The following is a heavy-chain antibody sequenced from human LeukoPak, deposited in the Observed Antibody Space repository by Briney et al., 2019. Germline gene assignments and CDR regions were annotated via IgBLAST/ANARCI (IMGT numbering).Heavy chain of an antibody. V-gene: IGHV3-23*01. CDR2: ISSNCLLT. D-gene: IGHD2-15*01. Sequence: GGSLRLSCAASQFTFSDYAMNWVRQAPGRGLEWVSTISSNCLLTHYADSVQGRLTISRDNSRNTLSLQMNSLRVEDTATYYCVKDRGTINSYYIIMVPAAAGTFDIWGQGTKVTVAS. J-gene: IGHJ3*02. CDR1: QFTFSDYA. CDR3: VKDRGTINSYYIIMVPAAAGTFDI.